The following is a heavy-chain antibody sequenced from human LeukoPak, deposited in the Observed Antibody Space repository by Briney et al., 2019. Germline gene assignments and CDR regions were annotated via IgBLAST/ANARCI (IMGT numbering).Heavy chain of an antibody. CDR3: ARTSGWSHYMDV. D-gene: IGHD6-19*01. V-gene: IGHV1-8*02. CDR2: MNPNSGNT. Sequence: ASVKVSCKASGGTFSSYAISWARQATGQGLEWMGWMNPNSGNTGYAQKFQGRVTMTRNTSISTAHMELSSLRSEDTAVYYCARTSGWSHYMDVWGKGTTVTVSS. J-gene: IGHJ6*03. CDR1: GGTFSSYA.